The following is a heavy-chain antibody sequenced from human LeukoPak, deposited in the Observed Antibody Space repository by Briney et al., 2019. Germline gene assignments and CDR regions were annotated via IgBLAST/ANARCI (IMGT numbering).Heavy chain of an antibody. CDR2: VYFSGST. CDR1: GDSIRTTRY. J-gene: IGHJ6*04. CDR3: ATQGYNNQTMDV. V-gene: IGHV4-39*01. Sequence: SETLSLTCTVSGDSIRTTRYWGWIRQPPGKGLEWIWAVYFSGSTYYNPSLKSRVIISVDTSKNQFSLKLTSVTAADTAVYYCATQGYNNQTMDVWGEGTTVTVSS. D-gene: IGHD5-24*01.